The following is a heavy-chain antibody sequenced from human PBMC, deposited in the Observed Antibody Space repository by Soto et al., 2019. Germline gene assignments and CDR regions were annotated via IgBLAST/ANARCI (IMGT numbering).Heavy chain of an antibody. CDR3: ARGGCSSGWFDP. D-gene: IGHD6-19*01. J-gene: IGHJ5*02. Sequence: QVQLQESGPGLVKPSETLSLTCTVSGGSISSYYWSWIRQPPGKGLECIGNIYYSGSTNNNPSLKIRGSISVDTSKHQFSLKLSSVTAADTAVYYCARGGCSSGWFDPWGQGPLVTVSS. CDR2: IYYSGST. CDR1: GGSISSYY. V-gene: IGHV4-59*01.